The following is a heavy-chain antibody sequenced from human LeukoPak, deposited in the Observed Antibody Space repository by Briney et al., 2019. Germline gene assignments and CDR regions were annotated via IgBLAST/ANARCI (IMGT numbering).Heavy chain of an antibody. Sequence: ASVKVSCKASGYTFTSYATRWVRQAPGQRLEWMGWINAGNGNTKYSQKFQGRVTITRDTSASTAYMELSSLRSEDTAVYYCARDRGYSSSFDDYWGQGTLVTVSS. CDR1: GYTFTSYA. CDR2: INAGNGNT. D-gene: IGHD6-13*01. CDR3: ARDRGYSSSFDDY. V-gene: IGHV1-3*01. J-gene: IGHJ4*02.